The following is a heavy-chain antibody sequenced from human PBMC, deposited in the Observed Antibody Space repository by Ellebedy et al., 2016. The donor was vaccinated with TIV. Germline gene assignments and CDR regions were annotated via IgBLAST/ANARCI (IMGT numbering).Heavy chain of an antibody. Sequence: ASVKVSXXASGYTFTSYDINWVRQATGQGLEWMGWMNPNSGNTGYAQKFQGRVTMTRNTSISTVYMELSSLRSEDTAVYYCARDQTQPDIVLMVYAINPWFDPWGQGTLVTVSS. CDR2: MNPNSGNT. V-gene: IGHV1-8*01. CDR3: ARDQTQPDIVLMVYAINPWFDP. J-gene: IGHJ5*02. D-gene: IGHD2-8*01. CDR1: GYTFTSYD.